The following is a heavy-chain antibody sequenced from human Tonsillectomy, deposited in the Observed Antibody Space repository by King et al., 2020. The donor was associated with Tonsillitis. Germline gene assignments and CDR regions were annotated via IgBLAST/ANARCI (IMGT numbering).Heavy chain of an antibody. CDR1: GFTFSSYA. D-gene: IGHD6-19*01. CDR3: PGHSSSGWYGNYYYYYGMDV. J-gene: IGHJ6*02. V-gene: IGHV3-23*04. CDR2: ISGSGGST. Sequence: QLVESGGGLVQPGGSLRLSCAASGFTFSSYAMSWVRQAPGKGLEWVSAISGSGGSTYYADSVKGRFTISRDNSKNTLYLQMNSLRAEDTAVYYCPGHSSSGWYGNYYYYYGMDVWGQGTTVTVSS.